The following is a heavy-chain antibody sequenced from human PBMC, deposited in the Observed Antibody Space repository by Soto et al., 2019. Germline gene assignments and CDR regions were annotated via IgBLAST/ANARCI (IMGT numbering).Heavy chain of an antibody. Sequence: EVQLVESGGGLVQPGGSLRLSCAASGFTFSHYDMNWVRQSPGKGLEWVSYISSSVTTMYYADSVKGRFTISRDNAKNSLYLQMNSMRAEDTAVYYYEINSPDKNGKNVDYYYGMDVGVQGTTVPVSS. J-gene: IGHJ6*02. CDR1: GFTFSHYD. CDR3: EINSPDKNGKNVDYYYGMDV. CDR2: ISSSVTTM. V-gene: IGHV3-48*03. D-gene: IGHD1-1*01.